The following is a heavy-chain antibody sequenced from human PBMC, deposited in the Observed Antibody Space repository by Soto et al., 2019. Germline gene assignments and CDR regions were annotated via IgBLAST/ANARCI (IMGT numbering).Heavy chain of an antibody. D-gene: IGHD6-19*01. CDR2: IYYSGST. CDR3: ARDKEYSSGWDY. J-gene: IGHJ4*02. CDR1: GGSISSYY. V-gene: IGHV4-59*01. Sequence: SQTLSLTCTVSGGSISSYYWSWFRQPPGKGLEWIGYIYYSGSTNYNPSLKSRVTISVDTSKNQFSLKLSSVTAADTAVYYCARDKEYSSGWDYWGQATLVTVS.